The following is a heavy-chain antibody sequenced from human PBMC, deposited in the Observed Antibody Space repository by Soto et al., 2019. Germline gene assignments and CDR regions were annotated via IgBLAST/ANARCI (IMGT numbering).Heavy chain of an antibody. CDR3: ARWGCSGSNCNLNQRSFDL. CDR1: GFIFNEYG. CDR2: IWYDGSNK. D-gene: IGHD2-15*01. J-gene: IGHJ4*02. V-gene: IGHV3-33*03. Sequence: QVQLVESGGGVVQPGRSLRLSCAASGFIFNEYGMHWVRQAPGKGLEWVAVIWYDGSNKYYADSVKGRLTFSRDNSKNTMSLQMNSLRAEDTAVYYCARWGCSGSNCNLNQRSFDLWGQGTLVTVSS.